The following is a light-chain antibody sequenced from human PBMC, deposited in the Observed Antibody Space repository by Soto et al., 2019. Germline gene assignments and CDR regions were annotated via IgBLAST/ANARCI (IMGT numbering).Light chain of an antibody. V-gene: IGKV1-5*03. CDR3: QQYNSFPWT. Sequence: DIQMTQSPSTLSASVGDRVTITCRASQSISSWLAWYQQKPGKAPKLLIYKASSLESGVPSRFNGSRSETEFTLTIRNLQPDDFATYYCQQYNSFPWTFGLGTKVDIK. CDR1: QSISSW. CDR2: KAS. J-gene: IGKJ1*01.